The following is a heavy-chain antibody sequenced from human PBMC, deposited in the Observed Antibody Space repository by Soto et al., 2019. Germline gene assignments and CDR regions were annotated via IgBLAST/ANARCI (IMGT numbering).Heavy chain of an antibody. V-gene: IGHV4-31*03. CDR3: ARDAGDSRTIDY. Sequence: QVQLQESGPGLVKPSQTLSLTCTVSGGSISSGGYYWSWIRQHPGKGLEWIGYIYYSGSTYYNPSLKIRVNISVDTSKNQFSLKLSSVPAADTAVYYCARDAGDSRTIDYWGPGTLFTVSS. CDR2: IYYSGST. D-gene: IGHD3-22*01. CDR1: GGSISSGGYY. J-gene: IGHJ4*02.